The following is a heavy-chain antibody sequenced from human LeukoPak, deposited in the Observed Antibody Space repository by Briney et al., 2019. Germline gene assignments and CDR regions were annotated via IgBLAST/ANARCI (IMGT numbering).Heavy chain of an antibody. Sequence: GGSLRLSCAASGFTFSSYWMSWVRQAPGKGLEWVANIKKDGSEKYYVDSVKGRFTISRDNAKTSLYLQMNSLRAEDTAVYYCARDSRLSSGWLWGQGTLVTVSS. CDR3: ARDSRLSSGWL. J-gene: IGHJ4*02. V-gene: IGHV3-7*01. CDR1: GFTFSSYW. D-gene: IGHD6-19*01. CDR2: IKKDGSEK.